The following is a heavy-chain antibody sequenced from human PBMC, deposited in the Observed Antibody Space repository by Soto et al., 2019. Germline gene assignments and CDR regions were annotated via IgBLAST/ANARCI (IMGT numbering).Heavy chain of an antibody. D-gene: IGHD4-4*01. CDR1: GYTFTSYA. Sequence: ASVKVSCKASGYTFTSYAISWVRQAPGQGLEWMGWISAYNGNTNYAQNLQGRVTMTTDTSTSTAYMELRSLRSDDTATYYCARTVSRSFDYWGQGTLVTVSS. V-gene: IGHV1-18*01. CDR2: ISAYNGNT. CDR3: ARTVSRSFDY. J-gene: IGHJ4*02.